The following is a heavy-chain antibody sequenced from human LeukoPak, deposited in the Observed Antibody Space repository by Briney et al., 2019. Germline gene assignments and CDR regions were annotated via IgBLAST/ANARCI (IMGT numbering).Heavy chain of an antibody. CDR2: INHSGST. J-gene: IGHJ4*02. V-gene: IGHV4-34*01. Sequence: SETLSLTCAVSGGSFSGYYWSWIRQPPGKGLEWIGEINHSGSTNYNPSLKSRVTISVDTSKNQFSLKLSSVTAADTAVYYCARAYYDYVWGRSPLDYWAQGTLVTVSS. CDR1: GGSFSGYY. CDR3: ARAYYDYVWGRSPLDY. D-gene: IGHD3-16*01.